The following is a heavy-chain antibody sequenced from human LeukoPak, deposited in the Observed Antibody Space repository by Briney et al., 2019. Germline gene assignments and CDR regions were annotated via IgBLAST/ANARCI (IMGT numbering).Heavy chain of an antibody. CDR2: ISAYNGKT. CDR3: SREGGDGGMDV. D-gene: IGHD2-21*01. CDR1: GYIFTSYG. V-gene: IGHV1-18*04. J-gene: IGHJ6*04. Sequence: ASVTLSCKASGYIFTSYGISWVRQAPGQGLEWMGWISAYNGKTNYAQKLQGRVTMTTDTSTGTAYMELRSLRSDDTAVYYCSREGGDGGMDVWGKGTTVTVSS.